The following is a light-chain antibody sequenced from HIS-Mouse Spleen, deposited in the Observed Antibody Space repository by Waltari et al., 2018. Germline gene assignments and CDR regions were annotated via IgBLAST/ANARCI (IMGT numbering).Light chain of an antibody. J-gene: IGLJ1*01. CDR2: EGS. CDR3: CSYAGSSTYV. CDR1: SSNTGSNN. V-gene: IGLV2-23*01. Sequence: QSVLTQPPSASGTPGQRVTISCSGSSSNTGSNNVNLYQQLPGTAPKLMIYEGSKRPSGVSNRFSGSKSGNTASLTISGLQAEDEADYYCCSYAGSSTYVFGTGTKVTVL.